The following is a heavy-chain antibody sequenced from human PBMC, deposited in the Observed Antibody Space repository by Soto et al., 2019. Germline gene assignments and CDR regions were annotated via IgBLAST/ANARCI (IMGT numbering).Heavy chain of an antibody. D-gene: IGHD3-10*01. Sequence: ASVKVSCKASGYTLTSYDINWVRQATGQGLEWMGWMNPNSGNTGYAQKSQGRVTMTRNTSISTAYMELSSLRSEDTAVYYCARASRLTYYYGSGSYSPPGYWGQGTLVTVSS. J-gene: IGHJ4*02. CDR2: MNPNSGNT. CDR1: GYTLTSYD. V-gene: IGHV1-8*01. CDR3: ARASRLTYYYGSGSYSPPGY.